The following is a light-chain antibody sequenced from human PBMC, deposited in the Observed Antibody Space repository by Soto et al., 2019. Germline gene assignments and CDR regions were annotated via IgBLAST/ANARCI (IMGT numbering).Light chain of an antibody. CDR2: DVS. V-gene: IGLV2-14*01. Sequence: QSVLTQPASVSGSPGQSITISCTGTSSDVGGYNYVSWYQQHPGKAPKLMIYDVSNRPSGVSNRFSGSKSGNTASLTISRLQAEDEADYYCSSYTSSSTLDFGTGTKLTVL. CDR3: SSYTSSSTLD. CDR1: SSDVGGYNY. J-gene: IGLJ1*01.